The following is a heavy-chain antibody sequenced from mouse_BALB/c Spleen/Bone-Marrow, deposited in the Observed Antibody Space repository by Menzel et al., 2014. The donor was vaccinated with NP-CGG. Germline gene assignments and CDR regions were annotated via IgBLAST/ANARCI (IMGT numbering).Heavy chain of an antibody. CDR1: GYTFTSYW. D-gene: IGHD1-1*01. CDR2: INPSTGYT. V-gene: IGHV1-7*01. Sequence: QVQLQQSGAELAKPGASVKMSCKASGYTFTSYWMHWVKQRPGQGLEWIGYINPSTGYTEYNQKFKDKATLTANKSSGTAYMQLSSLTSEDSAVYYCASTTVVDYWGQGTTLTVSS. J-gene: IGHJ2*01. CDR3: ASTTVVDY.